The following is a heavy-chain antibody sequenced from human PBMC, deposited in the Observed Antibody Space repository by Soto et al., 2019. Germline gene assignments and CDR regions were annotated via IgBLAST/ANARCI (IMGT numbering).Heavy chain of an antibody. CDR2: IYYSGST. J-gene: IGHJ4*02. V-gene: IGHV4-30-4*01. CDR1: GGSISSGDYY. CDR3: ASNYDYGDYGLHV. D-gene: IGHD4-17*01. Sequence: SETLSLTCTVSGGSISSGDYYWSWIRQPPGKGLEWIGYIYYSGSTYYNPSLKSRVTISVDTSKNQFSLKLSSVTAADTAVYYCASNYDYGDYGLHVWGRGTLVTVSS.